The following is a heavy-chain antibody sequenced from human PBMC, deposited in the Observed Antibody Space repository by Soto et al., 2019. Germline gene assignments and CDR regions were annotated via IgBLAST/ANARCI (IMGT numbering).Heavy chain of an antibody. V-gene: IGHV3-23*01. Sequence: EVQVLESGGGLVQPGGSLRLSCAASGFTFSSYAMSWVRQAPGKGLEWVSAISASGGSTYYADSVKGRFTISRDNSKNTLYLQMNSLRAEDTAVYYCAKVRRNIVAVIALFDCWGQGTLVTVSS. D-gene: IGHD2-21*01. CDR1: GFTFSSYA. CDR3: AKVRRNIVAVIALFDC. J-gene: IGHJ4*02. CDR2: ISASGGST.